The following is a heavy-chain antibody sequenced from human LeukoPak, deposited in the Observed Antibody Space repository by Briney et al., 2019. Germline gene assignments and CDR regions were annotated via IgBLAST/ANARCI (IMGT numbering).Heavy chain of an antibody. CDR1: GYTFTSYA. V-gene: IGHV1-3*01. CDR2: INAGNGNT. CDR3: ARATHPISSGWYLGY. Sequence: ASVKVSCTASGYTFTSYAMHWVRQAPGQRLEWMGWINAGNGNTKYSQKFQGRVTITRDTSASTAYTELSSLRSEDTAVYYCARATHPISSGWYLGYWGQGTLVTVSS. J-gene: IGHJ4*02. D-gene: IGHD6-19*01.